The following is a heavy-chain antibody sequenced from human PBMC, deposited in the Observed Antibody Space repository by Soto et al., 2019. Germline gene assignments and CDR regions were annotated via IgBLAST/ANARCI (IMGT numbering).Heavy chain of an antibody. CDR2: ISGHNGKT. CDR3: ARERPLVDPPLADAFDV. Sequence: QVLLVQSGAEVRKPGASVKVSCKSSGYTFTTYGVAWVRQAPGQGLEWMGWISGHNGKTFYAQNLQDRVTMTTDTSTSTAYMELRSLRSDDTAVYFCARERPLVDPPLADAFDVWGQGTRVTVSS. V-gene: IGHV1-18*01. J-gene: IGHJ3*01. CDR1: GYTFTTYG. D-gene: IGHD5-18*01.